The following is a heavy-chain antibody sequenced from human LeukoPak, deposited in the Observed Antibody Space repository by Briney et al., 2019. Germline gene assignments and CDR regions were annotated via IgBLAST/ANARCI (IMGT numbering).Heavy chain of an antibody. CDR3: ARRPTQYDCFDP. Sequence: SQTLSLTCAISGDSVSSNSVTWNWIRQSPSRDLEWLGRTYYRSTWYNDYAVSVRGRITVNPDTSKNQFSLHLNSVTPEDTAVYYCARRPTQYDCFDPWGQGILVTVSS. CDR2: TYYRSTWYN. J-gene: IGHJ5*02. D-gene: IGHD2-2*01. V-gene: IGHV6-1*01. CDR1: GDSVSSNSVT.